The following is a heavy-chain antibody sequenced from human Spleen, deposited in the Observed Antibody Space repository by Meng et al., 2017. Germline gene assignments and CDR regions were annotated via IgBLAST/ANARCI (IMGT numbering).Heavy chain of an antibody. J-gene: IGHJ4*02. Sequence: EVQLVESGGGLVKPGGSLRLSCAASGFIFSTYSMNWVRQSPGKGLEWVSSISSSGTYIYYADSVKGRFTISRDNAENSLYLQINSLRAEDTAVYYCAREEGSGSGWPFDFWGQGTLVTVSS. CDR2: ISSSGTYI. CDR1: GFIFSTYS. V-gene: IGHV3-21*01. CDR3: AREEGSGSGWPFDF. D-gene: IGHD6-19*01.